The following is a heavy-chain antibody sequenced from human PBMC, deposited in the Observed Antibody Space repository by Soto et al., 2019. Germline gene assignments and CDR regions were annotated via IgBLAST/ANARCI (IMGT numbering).Heavy chain of an antibody. Sequence: PGGSLRLSCAASGFTFSSYAMNWVRQAPGKGLEWVSYISSSSSTIYYADSVKGRFTISRDNAKNSLYLQMNSLRAEDTAVYYCAREAPPEGVRGVIITYYFDYWGQGTLVTVSS. CDR2: ISSSSSTI. J-gene: IGHJ4*02. CDR1: GFTFSSYA. D-gene: IGHD3-10*02. V-gene: IGHV3-48*01. CDR3: AREAPPEGVRGVIITYYFDY.